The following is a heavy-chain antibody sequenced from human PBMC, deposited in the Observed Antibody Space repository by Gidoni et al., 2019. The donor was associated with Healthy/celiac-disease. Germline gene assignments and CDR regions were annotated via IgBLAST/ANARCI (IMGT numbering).Heavy chain of an antibody. CDR2: ISGSGGST. D-gene: IGHD2-15*01. J-gene: IGHJ4*02. CDR1: GFTFSSYA. V-gene: IGHV3-23*01. CDR3: AKLRLELRRCSGGSCYSFDY. Sequence: EVQLLESGGGLVQPGGSLRLSCAASGFTFSSYAMSWVRQAPGKGLEWVSDISGSGGSTYYADSVKGRFTISRDNSKNTLYLQMNSLRAEDTAVYYCAKLRLELRRCSGGSCYSFDYWGQGTLVTVSS.